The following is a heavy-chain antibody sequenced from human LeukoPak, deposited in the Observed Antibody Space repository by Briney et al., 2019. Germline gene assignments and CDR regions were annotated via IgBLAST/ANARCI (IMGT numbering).Heavy chain of an antibody. CDR2: IYHTGSA. CDR3: ARHGFRGDGYNWAANWFDP. Sequence: SETLSLTCSVSGYSFTSGHYWGWIRQPPGKGLEWIANIYHTGSAHYNPSLKSRVTISVDTSKNQFSLKLSSVTAADTAVYYCARHGFRGDGYNWAANWFDPWGQGTLVTVSS. CDR1: GYSFTSGHY. D-gene: IGHD5-24*01. J-gene: IGHJ5*02. V-gene: IGHV4-38-2*01.